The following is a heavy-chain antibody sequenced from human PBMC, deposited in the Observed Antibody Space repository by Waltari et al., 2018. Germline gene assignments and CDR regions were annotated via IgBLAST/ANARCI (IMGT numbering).Heavy chain of an antibody. V-gene: IGHV1-24*01. Sequence: QVQLVQSGAEVKKPGASVKVSCKVSGYTLTELSMHWVRQAPGKGLEWMGGFDPEDGETIYAKKFKGRVTMTEDTSTDTAYMELSSLRSEDTAVYYCATDPYIFSGYSSSWGVGWGQGTLVTVSS. CDR1: GYTLTELS. D-gene: IGHD6-13*01. J-gene: IGHJ4*02. CDR3: ATDPYIFSGYSSSWGVG. CDR2: FDPEDGET.